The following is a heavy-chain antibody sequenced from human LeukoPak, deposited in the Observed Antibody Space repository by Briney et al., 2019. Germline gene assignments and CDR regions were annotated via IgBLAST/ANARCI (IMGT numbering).Heavy chain of an antibody. Sequence: ASVKVSCKASGYTFISYGIYWVRQAPGQRLEWMGWINAGNGDTNYSLKFQGRVTITRDTSASTAYMEVSSLRSEDTAVYYCARDLTGRLDYWGQGALVTVSS. V-gene: IGHV1-3*01. J-gene: IGHJ4*02. D-gene: IGHD7-27*01. CDR1: GYTFISYG. CDR3: ARDLTGRLDY. CDR2: INAGNGDT.